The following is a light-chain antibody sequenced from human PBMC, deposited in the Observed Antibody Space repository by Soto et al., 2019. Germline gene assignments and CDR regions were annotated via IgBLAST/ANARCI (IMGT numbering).Light chain of an antibody. CDR2: EVS. J-gene: IGLJ1*01. CDR3: SSYTSSSTPYV. Sequence: QSALTQPASVSGSPGQSITISCTGTSSDVGGYNYVSWYQQHPDKAPKLMIYEVSNRPSGVSNRFSGSKSGNTASLTISGLQAEDEADYYCSSYTSSSTPYVFGTGTKPPS. CDR1: SSDVGGYNY. V-gene: IGLV2-14*01.